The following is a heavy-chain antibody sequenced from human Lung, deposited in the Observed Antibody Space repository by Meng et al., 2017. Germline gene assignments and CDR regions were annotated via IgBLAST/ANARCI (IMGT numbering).Heavy chain of an antibody. V-gene: IGHV1-18*01. Sequence: QAQRVQSGAEVKKPGAPVKVSCEASGYTLSSDGFSWVRQAPGQGLEWLGWINTYNGKTDYAQKFQGRITMTTDTFTSTAYMELRNLRSDDTAVYYCATRGNPYLNCWGQGTLVTVSS. CDR1: GYTLSSDG. CDR2: INTYNGKT. J-gene: IGHJ4*02. CDR3: ATRGNPYLNC.